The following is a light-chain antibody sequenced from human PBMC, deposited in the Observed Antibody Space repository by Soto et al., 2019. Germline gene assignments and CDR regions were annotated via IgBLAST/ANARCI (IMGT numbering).Light chain of an antibody. V-gene: IGLV2-18*02. J-gene: IGLJ2*01. CDR1: SSDVGSYNR. CDR2: EVS. Sequence: QSALTQPPSVSGSPGQSVTISCTGTSSDVGSYNRVSWYQQPPGTAPKLMIYEVSNRPSGVPDRFSGSKSGNTASLTISGLQAEDEADYYCSSYTGSSTFAFGGGTTLTVL. CDR3: SSYTGSSTFA.